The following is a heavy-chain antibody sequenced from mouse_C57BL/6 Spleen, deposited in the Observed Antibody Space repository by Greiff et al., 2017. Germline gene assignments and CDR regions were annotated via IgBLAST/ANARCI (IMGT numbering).Heavy chain of an antibody. Sequence: EVKLVESGGGLVKPGGSLKLSCAASGFTFSEYGMHWVRQAPEKGLEWVAYISSGSSTIHYADTLKGRFTISRDNAKNTLFRQMTSLRSEDTAMYYCARYLYDGYYGAYWGQGTLVTVSA. J-gene: IGHJ3*01. CDR1: GFTFSEYG. CDR3: ARYLYDGYYGAY. D-gene: IGHD2-3*01. CDR2: ISSGSSTI. V-gene: IGHV5-17*01.